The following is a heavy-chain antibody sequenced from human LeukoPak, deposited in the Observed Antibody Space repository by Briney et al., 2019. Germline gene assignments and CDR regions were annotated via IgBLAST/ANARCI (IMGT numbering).Heavy chain of an antibody. D-gene: IGHD1-26*01. CDR1: GGSFSGYY. V-gene: IGHV4-34*01. CDR3: ARLLLRTLKWELPDY. J-gene: IGHJ4*02. CDR2: INHSGST. Sequence: PSETLSLTCAVYGGSFSGYYWSWIRQPPGKGLEWIGEINHSGSTYYNPSLKSRVTISVDTSKNQFSLKLSSVTAADTAVYYCARLLLRTLKWELPDYWGQGTLVTVSS.